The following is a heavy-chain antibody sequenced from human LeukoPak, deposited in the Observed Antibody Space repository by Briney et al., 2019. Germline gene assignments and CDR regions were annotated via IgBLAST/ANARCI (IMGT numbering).Heavy chain of an antibody. CDR3: ARSVGYCSSTTCWYYFDY. J-gene: IGHJ4*02. Sequence: ASVKVSCKASGGTFSIYAISWVRQAPGQGLEWMAGIIPIFGTANYAQKFQGRVTITADKSTSTAYMELSSLRSEDTAVYYCARSVGYCSSTTCWYYFDYWGQGTLVTASS. V-gene: IGHV1-69*06. CDR1: GGTFSIYA. CDR2: IIPIFGTA. D-gene: IGHD2-2*01.